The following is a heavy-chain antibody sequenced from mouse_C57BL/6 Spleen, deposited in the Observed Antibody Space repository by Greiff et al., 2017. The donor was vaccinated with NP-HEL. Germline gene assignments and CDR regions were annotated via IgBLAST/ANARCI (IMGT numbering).Heavy chain of an antibody. CDR2: IDPSDSYT. CDR1: GYTFTSYW. J-gene: IGHJ4*01. CDR3: ARSLLRSYYYAMDY. Sequence: VQLQQSGAELVKPGASVKLSCKASGYTFTSYWMQWVKQRPGQGLEWIGEIDPSDSYTNYNQKFKGKATLTVDTSSSTAYMQLSSLTSEDSAVYYCARSLLRSYYYAMDYWGQGTSVTVSS. D-gene: IGHD1-1*01. V-gene: IGHV1-50*01.